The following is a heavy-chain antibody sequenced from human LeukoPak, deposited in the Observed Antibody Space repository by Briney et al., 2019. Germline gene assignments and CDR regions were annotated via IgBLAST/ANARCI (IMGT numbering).Heavy chain of an antibody. J-gene: IGHJ3*02. D-gene: IGHD3-9*01. CDR3: ARDRPYYDILTGYYIGEAFDI. V-gene: IGHV3-33*01. Sequence: GGSLRLSCAASRFIFSSYGMRWVRQAPGKGLEWVAVIRYDGSNKYYADSVKGRFTISRDNSKNTLYLQMNSLRAEDTAVYYCARDRPYYDILTGYYIGEAFDIWGQGTMVTVSS. CDR2: IRYDGSNK. CDR1: RFIFSSYG.